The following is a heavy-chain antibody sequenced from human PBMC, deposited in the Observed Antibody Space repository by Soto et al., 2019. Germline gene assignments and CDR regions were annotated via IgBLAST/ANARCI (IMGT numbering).Heavy chain of an antibody. CDR3: AKGGPFTGGFDP. V-gene: IGHV3-23*01. CDR2: ITGRSAVP. D-gene: IGHD3-16*01. CDR1: GLTLRSYA. Sequence: EGQLLQSGGDLVQPGGSLRLSCAGSGLTLRSYAMTWIRQTPEKGLEWVSTITGRSAVPSYADSVNGRFTVSRDNSKNTLYLQMNSLRADDTAIYYCAKGGPFTGGFDPWGQGTLVTVSA. J-gene: IGHJ5*02.